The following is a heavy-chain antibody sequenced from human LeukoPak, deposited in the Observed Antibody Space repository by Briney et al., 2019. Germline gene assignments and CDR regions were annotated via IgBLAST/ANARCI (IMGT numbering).Heavy chain of an antibody. CDR3: ARGSGDYPPGWYFDY. Sequence: GGSLRLSCAASGFTFSSYAMHWVRQTPGKGLEWVSTIRGNVDTTHYADSVKGRFTISRDNSKNTLYLQMNSLRAEDTAVYYCARGSGDYPPGWYFDYWGQGTLVTVSS. J-gene: IGHJ4*02. V-gene: IGHV3-23*01. D-gene: IGHD4-17*01. CDR1: GFTFSSYA. CDR2: IRGNVDTT.